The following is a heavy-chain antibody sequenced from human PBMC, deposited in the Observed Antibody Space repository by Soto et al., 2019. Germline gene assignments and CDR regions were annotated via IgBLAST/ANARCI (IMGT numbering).Heavy chain of an antibody. CDR3: ARLGGIVDTGTWIQ. Sequence: GESLKISCKASGYRFSTYWIGGVRQRPGKGPEWMAIIYPGDSDTRENPSFQGQVTISADKSSNTVHLQWRSLKASDTAIYYCARLGGIVDTGTWIQWGQGTPVTVSP. CDR1: GYRFSTYW. V-gene: IGHV5-51*01. CDR2: IYPGDSDT. D-gene: IGHD1-26*01. J-gene: IGHJ4*02.